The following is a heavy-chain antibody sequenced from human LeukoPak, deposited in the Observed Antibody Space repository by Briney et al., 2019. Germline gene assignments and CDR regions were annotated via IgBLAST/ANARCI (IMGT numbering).Heavy chain of an antibody. Sequence: PSETLSLTCAVYGGSFSGYYWSWIRQPPGKGLEWIGEINHSGSTNYNPSLKSRVTISVDTSKNQFSLKLSSVTAADTAVYYCARGSGYSYGPGHAFDIWGQGTMVTVSS. CDR2: INHSGST. D-gene: IGHD5-18*01. V-gene: IGHV4-34*01. CDR3: ARGSGYSYGPGHAFDI. J-gene: IGHJ3*02. CDR1: GGSFSGYY.